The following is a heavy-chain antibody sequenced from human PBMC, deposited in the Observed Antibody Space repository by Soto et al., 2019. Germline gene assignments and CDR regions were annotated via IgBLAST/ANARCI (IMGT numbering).Heavy chain of an antibody. J-gene: IGHJ6*03. Sequence: EVQLLESGGGLVQTGGSLRLSCAASGFTFSSYAMSWVRQAPGKGLEWVSAISGSGSSSYYADSVKGRFSISRDNSKNTLYLHMNSLGAEDTAVYYCGKAGARYYYYYMDVWGKGTTVTVSS. CDR2: ISGSGSSS. V-gene: IGHV3-23*01. CDR3: GKAGARYYYYYMDV. CDR1: GFTFSSYA.